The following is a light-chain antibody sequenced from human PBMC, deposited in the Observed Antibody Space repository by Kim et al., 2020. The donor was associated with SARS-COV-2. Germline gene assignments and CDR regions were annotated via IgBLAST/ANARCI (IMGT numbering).Light chain of an antibody. CDR1: ASNVGSYP. CDR3: STWDNSLSARV. J-gene: IGLJ3*02. V-gene: IGLV1-47*01. CDR2: EDT. Sequence: QAVVTQPSSASGTSGQRVTISCSGSASNVGSYPIYWLQQLPGTAPKLIIYEDTQRPSGIPDRFSASKSGTSASLAISGLRSEDEADYYCSTWDNSLSARVFGGGTKVTVL.